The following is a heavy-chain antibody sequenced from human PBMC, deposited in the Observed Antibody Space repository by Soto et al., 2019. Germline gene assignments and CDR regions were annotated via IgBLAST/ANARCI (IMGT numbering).Heavy chain of an antibody. D-gene: IGHD3-22*01. Sequence: GSLRLSCAASGFTFSSYAMSWVRQAPGKGLEWVSAISGSGGSTYYADSVKGRFTISRDNSKNTLYLQMNSLRAEDTAVYYCAKARPDGFYDSSGYYYLAIWGQGTMVTVSS. CDR1: GFTFSSYA. V-gene: IGHV3-23*01. CDR2: ISGSGGST. CDR3: AKARPDGFYDSSGYYYLAI. J-gene: IGHJ3*02.